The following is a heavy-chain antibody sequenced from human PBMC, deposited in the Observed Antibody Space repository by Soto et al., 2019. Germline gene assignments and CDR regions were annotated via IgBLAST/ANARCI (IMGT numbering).Heavy chain of an antibody. CDR2: IYYSGNT. D-gene: IGHD3-10*01. J-gene: IGHJ5*02. CDR1: GGSISNAKYY. V-gene: IGHV4-31*03. CDR3: AKTYVPFGWLDP. Sequence: QVHLQESGPGLVKPSQTLSLTCTVSGGSISNAKYYWAWIRQHPGKGLEWIGYIYYSGNTYYSPSLKSRVSISIDTSKNLFSLKVNSVTAADTAVYYCAKTYVPFGWLDPWGQGTLVTVSS.